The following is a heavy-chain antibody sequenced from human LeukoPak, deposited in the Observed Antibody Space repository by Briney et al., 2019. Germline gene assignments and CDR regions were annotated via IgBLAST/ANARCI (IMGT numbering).Heavy chain of an antibody. D-gene: IGHD3-10*01. V-gene: IGHV3-7*04. CDR2: IQQEGSEK. J-gene: IGHJ4*02. CDR1: GFTFRSYW. CDR3: ARVRGDYHFDY. Sequence: GWCLRLSCEASGFTFRSYWMSWVRQAPGKGLAWVANIQQEGSEKYSVDSVKGRFTISRDNAKNSLYLQMNSLRAEDTAVYYCARVRGDYHFDYWGQGTLVTVSS.